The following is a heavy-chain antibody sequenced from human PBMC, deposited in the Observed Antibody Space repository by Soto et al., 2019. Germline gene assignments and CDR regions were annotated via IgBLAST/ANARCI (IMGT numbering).Heavy chain of an antibody. V-gene: IGHV3-30-3*01. CDR3: AKEYRSDVDDSSIAARPTYYFDY. CDR1: GFTFCSYA. D-gene: IGHD6-6*01. CDR2: ITYDGSNK. Sequence: PGGSLRLSCAASGFTFCSYAMDWVRQAPGKGLEWVAVITYDGSNKYYADSVKGRFTISRDNSKNTLYLQMNSLRAEDTAVYYCAKEYRSDVDDSSIAARPTYYFDYWGQGTLVTVSS. J-gene: IGHJ4*02.